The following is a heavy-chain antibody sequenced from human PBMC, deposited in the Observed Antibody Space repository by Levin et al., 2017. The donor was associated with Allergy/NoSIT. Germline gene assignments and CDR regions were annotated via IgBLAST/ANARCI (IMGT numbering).Heavy chain of an antibody. J-gene: IGHJ4*02. CDR2: IRSGAYGFAT. Sequence: PGGSLRLSCAASGFKFSGSAMHWVRQASGRGLEWLGRIRSGAYGFATVYAESVKGRFTISRDDSKNTAYLQMNSLKAEDTAVYYCTRPSLAAFGIVYWGQGTLVTVSS. CDR1: GFKFSGSA. CDR3: TRPSLAAFGIVY. V-gene: IGHV3-73*01. D-gene: IGHD6-13*01.